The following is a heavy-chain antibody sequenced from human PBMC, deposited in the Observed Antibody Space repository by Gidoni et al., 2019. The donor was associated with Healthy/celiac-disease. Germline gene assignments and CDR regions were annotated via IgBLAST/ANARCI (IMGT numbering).Heavy chain of an antibody. J-gene: IGHJ6*02. V-gene: IGHV3-30*03. CDR2: ISYDGSKK. D-gene: IGHD3-22*01. CDR3: ASTFYDSSGYYSLGYYYGMDV. Sequence: VRMVESGGGVVQPGRSLRLSCAASVFTFSSSGMHWARQAPGKGLEWVAVISYDGSKKYYADSVKGRFTISRDNSKNTLYLQMNSLRAEDTAVYYCASTFYDSSGYYSLGYYYGMDVWGQGTTVTVSS. CDR1: VFTFSSSG.